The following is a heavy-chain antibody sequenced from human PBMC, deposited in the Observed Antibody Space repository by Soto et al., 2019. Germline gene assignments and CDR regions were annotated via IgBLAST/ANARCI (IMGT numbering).Heavy chain of an antibody. J-gene: IGHJ3*02. V-gene: IGHV3-30-3*01. CDR3: ARDRGSGWYEGAFDI. CDR2: ISYDGSNK. Sequence: QVQLVESGGGVVQPGRSLRLSCAASGFTFSSYAMHWVRQAPGKGLEWVAVISYDGSNKYYADSVKGRFTISRDNSKNTLYLQMNSLRAEDTAVYYCARDRGSGWYEGAFDIWGQGTMVTVSS. CDR1: GFTFSSYA. D-gene: IGHD6-19*01.